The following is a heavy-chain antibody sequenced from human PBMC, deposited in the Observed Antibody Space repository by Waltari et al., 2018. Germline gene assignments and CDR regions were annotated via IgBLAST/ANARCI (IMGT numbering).Heavy chain of an antibody. Sequence: EVQLVESGGGLVKPGGSLRLSGAASGCTFSSYSMKWVRQAPGKGLEWVSSISSSSSYIYYADSVKGRFTISRDNAKNALYLQMNSLRAEDTAVYYCARDLYIAALEYWGQGTLVTVSS. D-gene: IGHD6-6*01. CDR2: ISSSSSYI. CDR3: ARDLYIAALEY. V-gene: IGHV3-21*01. CDR1: GCTFSSYS. J-gene: IGHJ4*02.